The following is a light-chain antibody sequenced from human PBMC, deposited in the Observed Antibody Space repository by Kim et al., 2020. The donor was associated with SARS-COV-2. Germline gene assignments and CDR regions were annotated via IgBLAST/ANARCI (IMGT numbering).Light chain of an antibody. Sequence: SSELTQDPAVSVSLGQTVSITCQGDSLRNYYANWYQHKPGQAPLLVISATSHRPSGIPDRFSGSSSGITASLTITGTQAEDEAVSYCAPRDSSPNHVLFG. CDR2: ATS. J-gene: IGLJ2*01. CDR3: APRDSSPNHVL. V-gene: IGLV3-19*01. CDR1: SLRNYY.